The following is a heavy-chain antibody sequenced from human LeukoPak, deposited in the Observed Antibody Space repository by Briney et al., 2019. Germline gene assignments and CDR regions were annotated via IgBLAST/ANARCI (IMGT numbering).Heavy chain of an antibody. CDR2: IYYSGST. Sequence: SETLSRTCTVSGVSISTYSWSWLRQPPGKGLEWMGYIYYSGSTAYNPSLKSRATISLDTAKNQFSLKRSSVTAADTAVYYCASHRYSSGWYYFDHWGQGTLVTVSS. J-gene: IGHJ4*02. D-gene: IGHD6-19*01. V-gene: IGHV4-59*01. CDR3: ASHRYSSGWYYFDH. CDR1: GVSISTYS.